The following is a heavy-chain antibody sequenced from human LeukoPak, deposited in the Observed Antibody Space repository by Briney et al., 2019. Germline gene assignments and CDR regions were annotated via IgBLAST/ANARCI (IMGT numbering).Heavy chain of an antibody. CDR3: ARSAPGTGYTA. D-gene: IGHD3-9*01. Sequence: ASVKVSCKASGYTFTNDDISWVRQATGQGLEWIGKMNPNSGNTGHAQKFQGRVTMTRSTSVSTVHMELNSLTSEDTAVYFCARSAPGTGYTAWGQGTLVTVSS. CDR1: GYTFTNDD. CDR2: MNPNSGNT. J-gene: IGHJ4*02. V-gene: IGHV1-8*01.